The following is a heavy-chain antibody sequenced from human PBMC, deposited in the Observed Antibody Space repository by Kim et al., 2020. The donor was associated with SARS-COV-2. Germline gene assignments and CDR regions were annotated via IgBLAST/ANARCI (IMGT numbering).Heavy chain of an antibody. CDR1: GYTLTELS. J-gene: IGHJ3*02. D-gene: IGHD2-2*01. CDR3: ATAPKYRYCSSTSCQGAFDI. CDR2: FDPEDGET. Sequence: ASVKVSCKVSGYTLTELSMHWVRQAPGKGLEWMGGFDPEDGETIYAQKFQGRVTMTEDTSTDTAYMELSSLRSEDTAVYYCATAPKYRYCSSTSCQGAFDIWGQGTMVTVSS. V-gene: IGHV1-24*01.